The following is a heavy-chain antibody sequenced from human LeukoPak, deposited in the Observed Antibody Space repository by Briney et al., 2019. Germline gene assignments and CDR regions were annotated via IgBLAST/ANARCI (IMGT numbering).Heavy chain of an antibody. CDR2: IRGTGRTT. J-gene: IGHJ3*01. Sequence: PGGSLRLSCAASGFTFSDYALIWVRQAPGKGLEWISAIRGTGRTTYYADSVKGRCTISRDNSWNTVYLQMNSLRAEDTALYFCGKDPNGDYVGAFDFWGPGTMVTVSS. D-gene: IGHD4-17*01. V-gene: IGHV3-23*01. CDR3: GKDPNGDYVGAFDF. CDR1: GFTFSDYA.